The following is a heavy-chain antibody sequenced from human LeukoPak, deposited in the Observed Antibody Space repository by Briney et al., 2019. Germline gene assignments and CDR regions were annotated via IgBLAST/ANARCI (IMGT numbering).Heavy chain of an antibody. D-gene: IGHD2-15*01. CDR1: GGSINSGDYY. V-gene: IGHV4-30-4*01. CDR2: IYNSGSS. J-gene: IGHJ5*02. CDR3: ARDGRGGGSTYYWFDP. Sequence: SQTLSLTCTVSGGSINSGDYYWSWIRQPPGEGLEWIGSIYNSGSSCYNSSLKSRVTISVDTSKNQFSLKLSSVTAADTAVYYCARDGRGGGSTYYWFDPWGQGTLVTVSS.